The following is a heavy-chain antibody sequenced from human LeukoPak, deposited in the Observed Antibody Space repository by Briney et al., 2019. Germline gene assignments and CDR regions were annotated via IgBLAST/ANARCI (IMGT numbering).Heavy chain of an antibody. Sequence: ASVKVSCKASGYTFTGYYIHWVRQAPGQGLEWMGWINPDNGVTNYAQKFQGRVTITRDTSISTAYMELSRLRSDDTAVYYCARERTPGSGYGVDYWGQGTVVTVSS. CDR1: GYTFTGYY. J-gene: IGHJ4*02. D-gene: IGHD6-25*01. CDR2: INPDNGVT. CDR3: ARERTPGSGYGVDY. V-gene: IGHV1-2*02.